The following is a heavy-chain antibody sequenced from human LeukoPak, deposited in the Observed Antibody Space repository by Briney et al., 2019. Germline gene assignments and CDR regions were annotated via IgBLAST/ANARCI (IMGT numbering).Heavy chain of an antibody. CDR3: ARDSRGYYYFDY. Sequence: GGSLRLSCAASGFTFSSYAMHWVRQAPGKGLEWVAVISYDGTIKFYADSVKGRFTISRDNSKKTLYLQMNSLRGEDTAVYYCARDSRGYYYFDYWGQGTLVTVSS. CDR2: ISYDGTIK. V-gene: IGHV3-30-3*01. J-gene: IGHJ4*02. CDR1: GFTFSSYA. D-gene: IGHD3-22*01.